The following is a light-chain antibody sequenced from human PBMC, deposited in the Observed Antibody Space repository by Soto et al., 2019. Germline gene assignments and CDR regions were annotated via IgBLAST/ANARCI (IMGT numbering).Light chain of an antibody. CDR1: SSDVGGYNY. CDR3: SSYISSSTVV. V-gene: IGLV2-14*01. J-gene: IGLJ2*01. Sequence: QSALTQPASVSGSPGQSITISCTGTSSDVGGYNYVSWYQQHPGKAPKLMIYDVSNRPSGVSNRFSGSKSGNTASLTISGLPSEDEADYYCSSYISSSTVVFGGGTKLTVL. CDR2: DVS.